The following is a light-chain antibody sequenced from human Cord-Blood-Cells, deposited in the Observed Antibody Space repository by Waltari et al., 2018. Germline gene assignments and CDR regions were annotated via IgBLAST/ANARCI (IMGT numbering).Light chain of an antibody. Sequence: SYVLTQPPSVSVAPGKTARITCGGNNIGSKSVHWYQQKPGQAPVLVVYDDSDRPSGSPERFSGSTSGNTATLTISRVEAGDEADYYCQVWDSSSDVVFGGGTKLTVL. CDR1: NIGSKS. V-gene: IGLV3-21*03. CDR3: QVWDSSSDVV. J-gene: IGLJ2*01. CDR2: DDS.